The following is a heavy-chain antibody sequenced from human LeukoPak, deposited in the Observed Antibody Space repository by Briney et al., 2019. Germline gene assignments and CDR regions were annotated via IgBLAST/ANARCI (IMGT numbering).Heavy chain of an antibody. D-gene: IGHD2-2*01. J-gene: IGHJ6*03. CDR2: IYTSGST. CDR1: GGSISSGSYY. CDR3: ARGTLGYCSSTSCLGPYYYYYMDV. Sequence: SETLSLTCTVSGGSISSGSYYWSWIRQPAGKGLEWIGRIYTSGSTNYNPSLKSRVTMSVDTSKNQFSLKLSSVTAADTAVYYCARGTLGYCSSTSCLGPYYYYYMDVWGKGTTVTVSS. V-gene: IGHV4-61*02.